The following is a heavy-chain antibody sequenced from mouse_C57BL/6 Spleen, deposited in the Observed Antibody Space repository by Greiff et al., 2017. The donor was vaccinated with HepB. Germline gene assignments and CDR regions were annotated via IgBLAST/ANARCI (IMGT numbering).Heavy chain of an antibody. Sequence: VQLQQSGAELVKPGASVKMSCKASGYTFTSYWITWVKQRPGQGLEWIGDIYPGSGSTNYNEKFKSKATLTVDTSSSTAYMQLSSLTSEDSAVYYWARSLDDGYSFAYWGQGTLVTVSA. CDR1: GYTFTSYW. V-gene: IGHV1-55*01. D-gene: IGHD2-3*01. J-gene: IGHJ3*01. CDR3: ARSLDDGYSFAY. CDR2: IYPGSGST.